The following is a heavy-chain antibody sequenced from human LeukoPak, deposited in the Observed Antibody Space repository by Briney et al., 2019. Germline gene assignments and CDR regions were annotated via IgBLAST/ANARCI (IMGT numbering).Heavy chain of an antibody. CDR1: GFTVSSNY. D-gene: IGHD5-18*01. Sequence: GGSLRLFCAVSGFTVSSNYMTWVRQAPGKGLEWVSVFYSGGTTYYADSVKGRFTISRDSSKNMLYLQMNSLRVEDTAVYYCAREQPPRGAFDYWGQGTLVTVSS. V-gene: IGHV3-53*01. J-gene: IGHJ4*02. CDR2: FYSGGTT. CDR3: AREQPPRGAFDY.